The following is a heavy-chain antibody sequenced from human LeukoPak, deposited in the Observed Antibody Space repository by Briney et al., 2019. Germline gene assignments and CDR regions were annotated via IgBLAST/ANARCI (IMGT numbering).Heavy chain of an antibody. J-gene: IGHJ6*02. CDR2: IYYSGST. CDR3: ARGDYYYGMDV. CDR1: GGSISSHY. V-gene: IGHV4-59*08. Sequence: PSETLSLTCTVSGGSISSHYWSWIRQPPGKGLEWIGYIYYSGSTTYTPSLKSRVTISLDTSKNQFSLKLSSVTAADTAVYYCARGDYYYGMDVWGQGTTVTVSS.